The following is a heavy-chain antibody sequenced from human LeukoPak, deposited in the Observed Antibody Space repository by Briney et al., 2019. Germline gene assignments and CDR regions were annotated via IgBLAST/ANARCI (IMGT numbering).Heavy chain of an antibody. CDR3: AKGADYVWGSYGGSFDI. CDR2: ISWSGGSI. CDR1: GFTFGDYA. Sequence: GRSLRLSCAASGFTFGDYAMHWVRQAPGKGLEWVAGISWSGGSIGYADSVKGRFIISNDNEKNFLYLQMNSLRAEDMALYYCAKGADYVWGSYGGSFDIWGQGTMVTVSS. D-gene: IGHD3-16*01. J-gene: IGHJ3*02. V-gene: IGHV3-9*03.